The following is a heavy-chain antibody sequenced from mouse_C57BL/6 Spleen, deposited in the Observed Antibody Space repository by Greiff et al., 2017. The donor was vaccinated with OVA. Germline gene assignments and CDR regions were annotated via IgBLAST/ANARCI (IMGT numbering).Heavy chain of an antibody. V-gene: IGHV1-52*01. D-gene: IGHD2-5*01. CDR3: ARRDYSNEYFDV. CDR2: IDPSDSET. Sequence: QVQLQQPGAELVRPGSSVKLSCKASGYTFTSYWMHWVQQRPIQGLEWIGNIDPSDSETHYNQKFKDKATLTVDKSSSTAYMQLSSLTSEDSAVYYCARRDYSNEYFDVWGTGTTVTVSS. J-gene: IGHJ1*03. CDR1: GYTFTSYW.